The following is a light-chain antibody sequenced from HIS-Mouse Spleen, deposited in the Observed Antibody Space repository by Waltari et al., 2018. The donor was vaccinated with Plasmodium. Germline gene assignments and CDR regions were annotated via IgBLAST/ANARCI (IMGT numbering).Light chain of an antibody. CDR1: SSDVGGYNY. J-gene: IGLJ3*02. Sequence: QSALTQPASVSGSPGQSITISCTGTSSDVGGYNYVSWYHKHPGKAPKLMIDDVINRPSGVSNRFSGSKSGNTASLTISGLQAEDEADYYCSSYTSSSTRVFGGGTKLTVL. V-gene: IGLV2-14*03. CDR3: SSYTSSSTRV. CDR2: DVI.